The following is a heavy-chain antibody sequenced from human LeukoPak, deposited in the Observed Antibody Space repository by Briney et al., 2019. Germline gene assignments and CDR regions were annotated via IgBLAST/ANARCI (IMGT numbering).Heavy chain of an antibody. V-gene: IGHV3-30*18. CDR1: GFTFSSYG. Sequence: GSPRLSCAASGFTFSSYGMHWVRQAPGKGLEWVAVISYDGSNKYYADSVKGRFTISRDNSKNTLYLQMNSLRAEDTAVYYCAKDQGYWGQGTLVTVSS. CDR2: ISYDGSNK. J-gene: IGHJ4*02. CDR3: AKDQGY.